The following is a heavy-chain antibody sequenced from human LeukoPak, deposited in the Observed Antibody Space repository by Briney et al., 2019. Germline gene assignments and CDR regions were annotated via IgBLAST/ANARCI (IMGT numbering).Heavy chain of an antibody. Sequence: SETLSLTCTVSGASITSYYWSWIRQPPGKALEWIGYIYYSGSTNYNPSLKSRVTISVDTSKNQFSLKLRSVTAADTAVYYCAREGVTSIKYFQHWGQGTLVTVSS. V-gene: IGHV4-59*01. CDR3: AREGVTSIKYFQH. CDR1: GASITSYY. D-gene: IGHD2-21*02. CDR2: IYYSGST. J-gene: IGHJ1*01.